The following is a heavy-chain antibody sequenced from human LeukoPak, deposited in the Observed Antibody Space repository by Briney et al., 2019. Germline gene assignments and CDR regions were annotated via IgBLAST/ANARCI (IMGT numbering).Heavy chain of an antibody. CDR2: IYHSGST. CDR1: GGSISSSNW. CDR3: ARRLRTIAAARFDY. V-gene: IGHV4-4*02. D-gene: IGHD6-13*01. J-gene: IGHJ4*02. Sequence: PSETLSLTCAVSGGSISSSNWWSWVRQPPGKGLEWIGEIYHSGSTNYNPSLKSRVTISVDKSKNQFSLKLSSVTAADTAVYYCARRLRTIAAARFDYWGQGTLVTVSS.